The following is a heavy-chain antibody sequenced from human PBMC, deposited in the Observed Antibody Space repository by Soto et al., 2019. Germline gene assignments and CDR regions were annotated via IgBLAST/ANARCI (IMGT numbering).Heavy chain of an antibody. J-gene: IGHJ4*02. Sequence: QVQLLESGGGVVQPGRSLKLSCTTSGFTFSLYGMHWVRQAPGKGLEWLAVISIDGKNRYYADSVKGRFTISRDNSKTTLFLQMSNLRADDTAVYFCAKGAQAAAVLDHWGQGALVTVAS. CDR2: ISIDGKNR. V-gene: IGHV3-30*18. CDR3: AKGAQAAAVLDH. D-gene: IGHD6-25*01. CDR1: GFTFSLYG.